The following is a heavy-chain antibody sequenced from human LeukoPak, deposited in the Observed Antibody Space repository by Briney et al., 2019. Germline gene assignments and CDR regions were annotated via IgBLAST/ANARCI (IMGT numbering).Heavy chain of an antibody. CDR2: IYTSGST. V-gene: IGHV4-4*07. D-gene: IGHD3-3*01. CDR1: GGSISSYY. Sequence: SETLSLTCTVSGGSISSYYWSWIRQPAGKGLEWIGRIYTSGSTNYNPSLKSRVTMSVDTSKNQFSLKLSSVTAADTAVYYCARVFLRRTADSEWTVSSPYYYYMDVWGKGTTVTVSS. CDR3: ARVFLRRTADSEWTVSSPYYYYMDV. J-gene: IGHJ6*03.